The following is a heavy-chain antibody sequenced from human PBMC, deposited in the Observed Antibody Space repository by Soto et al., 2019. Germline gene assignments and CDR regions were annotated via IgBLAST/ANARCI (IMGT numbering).Heavy chain of an antibody. Sequence: QGQLQESGPGLVKPSETLSLTCTVSGDSISTYNWGWIRQPPGKGLEWIGCIYYIGVTNYNPSLKSRAPISVDTPKNQLSLTLTSVTAADTAVSYCARVAADIASWLDPWGQGTLVTVSS. CDR2: IYYIGVT. D-gene: IGHD5-12*01. CDR3: ARVAADIASWLDP. CDR1: GDSISTYN. V-gene: IGHV4-59*01. J-gene: IGHJ5*02.